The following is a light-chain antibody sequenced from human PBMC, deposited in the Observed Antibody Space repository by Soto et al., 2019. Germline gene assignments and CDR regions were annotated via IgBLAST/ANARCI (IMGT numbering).Light chain of an antibody. CDR3: NSYAGSNIV. V-gene: IGLV2-8*01. CDR2: EVS. CDR1: SSDVGGYNY. J-gene: IGLJ1*01. Sequence: QSDLTQPPSASGSPGQSVTISCTGTSSDVGGYNYVSWYQQHPGRAPKLMIYEVSKRPSGVPDRFSGSKSGNTASLTVSGLQAEDEADYYCNSYAGSNIVFGNGTKVTVL.